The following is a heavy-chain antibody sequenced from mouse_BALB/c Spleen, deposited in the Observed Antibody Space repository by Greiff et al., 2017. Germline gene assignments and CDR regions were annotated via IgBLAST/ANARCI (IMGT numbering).Heavy chain of an antibody. V-gene: IGHV1-18*01. CDR2: INPNNGGT. J-gene: IGHJ2*01. CDR3: ARLEYGDYGFDY. D-gene: IGHD2-13*01. Sequence: VVEPGASVKIPCKASGYTFTDYNMDWVKQSHGKSLEWIGDINPNNGGTIYNQKFKGKATLTVDKSSSTAYMELRSLTSEDTAVYYCARLEYGDYGFDYWGQGTTLTVSS. CDR1: GYTFTDYN.